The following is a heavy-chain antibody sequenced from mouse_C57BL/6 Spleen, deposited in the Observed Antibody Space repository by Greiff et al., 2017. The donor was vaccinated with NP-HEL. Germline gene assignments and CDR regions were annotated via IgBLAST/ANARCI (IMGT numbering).Heavy chain of an antibody. J-gene: IGHJ2*01. V-gene: IGHV1-4*01. CDR1: GYTFTSYT. CDR2: INPSSGYT. CDR3: AGREDFDY. Sequence: QVQLKESGAELARPGASVKMSCKASGYTFTSYTMHWVKQRPGQGLEWIGYINPSSGYTKYNQKFKDKATLTADKSSSTAYMQLSSLTSEDSAVYYCAGREDFDYWGQGTTLTVSS.